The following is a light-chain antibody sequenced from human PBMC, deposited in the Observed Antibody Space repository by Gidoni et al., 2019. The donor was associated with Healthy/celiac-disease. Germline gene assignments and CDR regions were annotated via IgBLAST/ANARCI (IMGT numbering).Light chain of an antibody. J-gene: IGLJ3*02. CDR2: EDN. Sequence: NFMLTQPHSVSESPGKTVTISCTRSSGSIASNYVQWYQQRPGSSPTTVIYEDNQRPSGVPDRFSGSIDSSSNSASLTISGLKTEDEADYYCQSYDTISSSGVFGGGTKLTVL. CDR3: QSYDTISSSGV. CDR1: SGSIASNY. V-gene: IGLV6-57*01.